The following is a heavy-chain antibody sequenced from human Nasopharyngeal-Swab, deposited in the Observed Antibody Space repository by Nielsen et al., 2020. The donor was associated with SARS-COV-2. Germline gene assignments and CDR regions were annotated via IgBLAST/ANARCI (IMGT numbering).Heavy chain of an antibody. CDR1: GYTLTELS. Sequence: ASVKVSCKVSGYTLTELSMHWVRQAPGKGLEWMGGFDPEDGETIYAQKFQGRVTMTEDTSTDTAYMELSSLRSEDTAVYYCATDRVRFLDFGYYYYGMDVWGQGITVTVSS. CDR2: FDPEDGET. J-gene: IGHJ6*02. V-gene: IGHV1-24*01. D-gene: IGHD3-3*01. CDR3: ATDRVRFLDFGYYYYGMDV.